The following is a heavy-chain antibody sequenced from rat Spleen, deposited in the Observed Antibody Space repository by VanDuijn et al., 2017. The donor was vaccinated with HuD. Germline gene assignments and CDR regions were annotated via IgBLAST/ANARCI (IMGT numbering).Heavy chain of an antibody. D-gene: IGHD1-5*01. J-gene: IGHJ2*01. CDR2: INSAGST. V-gene: IGHV3-3*01. Sequence: EVQLQESGPGLGKPSQSLSLTCSVTGYSISSSYRWNWIRKFPGNKLEWMGYINSAGSTNYNPSLKSRISITRDTSKNQFFLQVNSVTTEDTATYYCARSRGYNYYFDYWGQGVMVTVSS. CDR3: ARSRGYNYYFDY. CDR1: GYSISSSYR.